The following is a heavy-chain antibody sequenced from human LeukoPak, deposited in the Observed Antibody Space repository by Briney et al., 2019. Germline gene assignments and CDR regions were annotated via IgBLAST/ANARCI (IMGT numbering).Heavy chain of an antibody. Sequence: PGGSLRLSCAASGFTVSSNYMSWVRQAPGKGLEWVSVIYSGGSTYYADSVKGRFTISRDNFKNILYLQMNSLRVEDTAVYYCARSPYYHDSGGYWAYWGQGTLVTVSS. J-gene: IGHJ4*02. CDR3: ARSPYYHDSGGYWAY. CDR1: GFTVSSNY. V-gene: IGHV3-66*01. CDR2: IYSGGST. D-gene: IGHD3-22*01.